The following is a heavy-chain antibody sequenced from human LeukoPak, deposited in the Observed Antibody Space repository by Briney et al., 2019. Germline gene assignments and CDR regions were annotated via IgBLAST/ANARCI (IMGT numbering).Heavy chain of an antibody. CDR2: ISWNSGSI. CDR3: ATCGNQFSPFDY. D-gene: IGHD4-23*01. J-gene: IGHJ4*02. V-gene: IGHV3-9*01. Sequence: GGSLRLSCAASGFTFDDYAMHWVRQAPGKGLEWVSGISWNSGSIGYADSVKGRFTISRDNAKNSLYLQMNSLRAEDTAVYYCATCGNQFSPFDYWGQGTLVTVSS. CDR1: GFTFDDYA.